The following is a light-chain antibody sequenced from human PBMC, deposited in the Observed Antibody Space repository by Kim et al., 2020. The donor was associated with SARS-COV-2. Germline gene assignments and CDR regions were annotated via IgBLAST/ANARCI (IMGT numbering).Light chain of an antibody. V-gene: IGKV3D-15*01. Sequence: EIVMTQSPATLSVSPGERATLSCRASQSVSSNLAWYQQKPAQAPRLLISGASTRATGIPARFSGSGSGTEFTLTISSLQSEDFAVYYCQQYNNWPPTLGQGTKVDIK. J-gene: IGKJ1*01. CDR3: QQYNNWPPT. CDR1: QSVSSN. CDR2: GAS.